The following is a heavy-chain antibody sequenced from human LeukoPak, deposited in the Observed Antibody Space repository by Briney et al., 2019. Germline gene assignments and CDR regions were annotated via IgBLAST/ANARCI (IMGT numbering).Heavy chain of an antibody. J-gene: IGHJ5*02. D-gene: IGHD5-12*01. V-gene: IGHV3-21*01. CDR1: GFTFSSYS. CDR2: ISSSSSYI. Sequence: GGSLRLSCAASGFTFSSYSMNWVRQAPGKGLEWVSSISSSSSYIYYADSVRGRFTISRDNAKNSLYLQMNSLRAEDTAVYYCARRVATMYNWFDPWGQGTLVTVSS. CDR3: ARRVATMYNWFDP.